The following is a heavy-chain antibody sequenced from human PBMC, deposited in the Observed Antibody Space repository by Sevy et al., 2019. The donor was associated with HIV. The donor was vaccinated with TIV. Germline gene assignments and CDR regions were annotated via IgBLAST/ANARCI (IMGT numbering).Heavy chain of an antibody. CDR2: IYPGDSDT. V-gene: IGHV5-51*01. CDR3: ARHKGGAAPYYYYGMDV. CDR1: GYSFTSYW. D-gene: IGHD3-16*01. J-gene: IGHJ6*02. Sequence: GESLKISCKGSGYSFTSYWIGWVRQMPGKGLEWMGIIYPGDSDTRYSQSFQGQVTISADKSISTAYLQWSSLKASDTAMYYCARHKGGAAPYYYYGMDVWGQGTTVTVSS.